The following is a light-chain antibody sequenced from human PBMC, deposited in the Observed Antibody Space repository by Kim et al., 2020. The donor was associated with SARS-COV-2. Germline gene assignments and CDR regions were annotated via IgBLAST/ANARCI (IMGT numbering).Light chain of an antibody. CDR3: QQSYSPPWT. Sequence: ESVGDRVTITCRASQSISSYLSWYQQKPGKAPKVLIYAASRLQSGVPSRFSGSGSGTDFTLTISSLQPEDFSTYHCQQSYSPPWTFGQGTKVDIK. J-gene: IGKJ1*01. CDR2: AAS. CDR1: QSISSY. V-gene: IGKV1-39*01.